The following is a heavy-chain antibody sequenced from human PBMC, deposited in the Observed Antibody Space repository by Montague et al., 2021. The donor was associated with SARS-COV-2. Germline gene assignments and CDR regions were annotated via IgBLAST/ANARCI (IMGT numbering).Heavy chain of an antibody. CDR3: ARGWFSPMIVVVIRGPFDY. V-gene: IGHV4-39*07. D-gene: IGHD3-22*01. CDR1: GGSISSSSYY. CDR2: IYYSGST. Sequence: SETLSLTCTVSGGSISSSSYYWGWIRQPPGKGLEWIGSIYYSGSTYYNPSLKSRVTISVDTSKNQFSLKLSSVTAADTAVYYYARGWFSPMIVVVIRGPFDYGGQGTLVTVSS. J-gene: IGHJ4*02.